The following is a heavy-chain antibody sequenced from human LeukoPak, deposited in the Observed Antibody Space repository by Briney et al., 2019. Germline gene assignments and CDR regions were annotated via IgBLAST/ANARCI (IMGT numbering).Heavy chain of an antibody. CDR1: GGSISSSNYY. CDR2: IYYSGST. CDR3: ARDPTTVVAFDI. J-gene: IGHJ3*02. D-gene: IGHD4-23*01. Sequence: SETLSLTCTVSGGSISSSNYYWGWIRQPPGKGLEWIGYIYYSGSTNYNPSLKSRVTISVDTSKNQFSLKLSSVTAADTAVYYCARDPTTVVAFDIWGQGTMVTVSS. V-gene: IGHV4-61*01.